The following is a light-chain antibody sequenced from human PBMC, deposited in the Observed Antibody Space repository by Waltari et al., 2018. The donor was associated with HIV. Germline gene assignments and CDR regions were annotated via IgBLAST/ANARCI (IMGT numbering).Light chain of an antibody. J-gene: IGLJ3*02. CDR3: ETWDTSLSAGV. V-gene: IGLV1-51*01. Sequence: QSVLTQPPSVSAAPGQKVTISCSGTSSNIGNSDVSWYQQLPGTAPKLLIYDNDKRPSGIPDRFSGSKSGTSATLGITGLQTGDEAGYYCETWDTSLSAGVFGGGTKLTVL. CDR1: SSNIGNSD. CDR2: DND.